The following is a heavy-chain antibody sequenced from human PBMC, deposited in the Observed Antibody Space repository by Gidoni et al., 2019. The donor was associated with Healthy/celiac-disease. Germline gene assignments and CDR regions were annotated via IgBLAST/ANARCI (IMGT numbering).Heavy chain of an antibody. CDR2: IYPGDSDT. Sequence: EVQLVQSGAEVKKPGESLKISCKGSGYSFTSYWIGWVRQMPGKGLEWMGIIYPGDSDTRYSPSFQGQVTISADKSISTAYLQWSSLKAADTAMYYCARQMWYNWNDQVVGGMDVWGQGTTVTVSS. D-gene: IGHD1-1*01. V-gene: IGHV5-51*01. CDR1: GYSFTSYW. CDR3: ARQMWYNWNDQVVGGMDV. J-gene: IGHJ6*02.